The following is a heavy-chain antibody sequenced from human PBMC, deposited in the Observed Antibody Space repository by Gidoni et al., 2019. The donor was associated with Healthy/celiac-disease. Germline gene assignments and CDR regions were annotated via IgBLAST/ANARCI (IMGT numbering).Heavy chain of an antibody. CDR3: AKTLGAYYYDSSGYAD. J-gene: IGHJ4*02. V-gene: IGHV3-30*18. Sequence: QVQLVESGGGVVQPGRSLRLSCAASGFTFSSYGMHWVRQAPGKGLEWVAVISYDGSNKYYADSVKGRFTISRDNSKNTLYLQMNSLRAEDTAVYYCAKTLGAYYYDSSGYADWGQGTLVTVSS. D-gene: IGHD3-22*01. CDR2: ISYDGSNK. CDR1: GFTFSSYG.